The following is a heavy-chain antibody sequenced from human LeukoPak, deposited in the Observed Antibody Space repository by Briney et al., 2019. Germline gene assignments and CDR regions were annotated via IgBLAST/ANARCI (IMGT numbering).Heavy chain of an antibody. CDR2: IYYSGST. J-gene: IGHJ4*02. D-gene: IGHD2-21*01. CDR3: AGATHIVVVIAGFED. V-gene: IGHV4-39*01. CDR1: GGSISSSSYY. Sequence: PSETLSLTCTVSGGSISSSSYYWGWIRQPPGKGLEWIGSIYYSGSTYYTPSLKSRITISVDTSKTQFSLKLSSVTAADPAVYYCAGATHIVVVIAGFEDWGQGSLVTVCS.